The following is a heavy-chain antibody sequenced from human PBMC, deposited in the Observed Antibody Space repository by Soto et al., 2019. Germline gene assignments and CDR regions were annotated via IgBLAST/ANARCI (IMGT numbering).Heavy chain of an antibody. CDR2: MNPNIGHT. D-gene: IGHD2-2*01. CDR3: ASDMSTT. V-gene: IGHV1-8*01. J-gene: IGHJ5*02. Sequence: QVQLVQSGAEVKKPGASVKVSCKASGYTFTSHDINWMRQTTGQGLEWMGWMNPNIGHTNYAQNFQGRVTMTRDTSINTAYMELTNLRSEDTAIYYCASDMSTTWGQGTLVTVSS. CDR1: GYTFTSHD.